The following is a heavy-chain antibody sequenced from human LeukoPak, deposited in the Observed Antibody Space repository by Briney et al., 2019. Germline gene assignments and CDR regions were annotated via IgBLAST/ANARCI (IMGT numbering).Heavy chain of an antibody. V-gene: IGHV3-30*18. Sequence: PGRSLRLSCAASGFTFSSYGMHWVRQAPGKGLEWVAVTSYDGSNKYYADSVKGRFTISRDNSKNTLYLQMNSLRAEDTAVYYCAKDLQGYGVDYWGQGTLVTVSS. CDR3: AKDLQGYGVDY. CDR1: GFTFSSYG. CDR2: TSYDGSNK. D-gene: IGHD5-18*01. J-gene: IGHJ4*02.